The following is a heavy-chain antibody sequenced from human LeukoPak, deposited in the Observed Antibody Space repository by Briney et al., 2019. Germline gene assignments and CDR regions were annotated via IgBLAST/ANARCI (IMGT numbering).Heavy chain of an antibody. CDR2: INHSGST. Sequence: SETLSLTCAVYGGSFSGYYWSWIRQPPGKGLEWIGGINHSGSTNYNPSLKSRVTISVDTSKNQFSLKLSSVTAADTAVYYCARNSAALWSYYYYYGMDVWGQGTTVTVSS. CDR3: ARNSAALWSYYYYYGMDV. J-gene: IGHJ6*02. D-gene: IGHD4/OR15-4a*01. V-gene: IGHV4-34*01. CDR1: GGSFSGYY.